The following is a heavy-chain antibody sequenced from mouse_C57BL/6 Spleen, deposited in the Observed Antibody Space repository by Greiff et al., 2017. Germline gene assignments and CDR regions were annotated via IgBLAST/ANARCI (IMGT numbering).Heavy chain of an antibody. D-gene: IGHD2-4*01. Sequence: EVKLVESGEGLVKPGGSLKLSCAASGFTFSSYAMSWVRQTPEKRLEWVAYISSGGDYIYYADTVKGRFTISRDNARNTLYLQMSSLKSEDTAMYYCTDYDYYGFAYWGQGTLVTVSA. J-gene: IGHJ3*01. CDR3: TDYDYYGFAY. CDR1: GFTFSSYA. CDR2: ISSGGDYI. V-gene: IGHV5-9-1*02.